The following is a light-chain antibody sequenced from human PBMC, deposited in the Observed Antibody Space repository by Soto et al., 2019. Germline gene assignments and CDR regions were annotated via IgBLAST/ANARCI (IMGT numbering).Light chain of an antibody. CDR3: HQYGSSPKT. CDR2: DAS. V-gene: IGKV3-20*01. CDR1: QSVSSSY. J-gene: IGKJ1*01. Sequence: EIVLTQSPGTLSLSPGERVTLSCRASQSVSSSYLAWYQQSPGQAPRLLIYDASSRATGIPDRFSGSGSGTDFTLTISRLEPEDFAVYYCHQYGSSPKTFGQGTKVEIK.